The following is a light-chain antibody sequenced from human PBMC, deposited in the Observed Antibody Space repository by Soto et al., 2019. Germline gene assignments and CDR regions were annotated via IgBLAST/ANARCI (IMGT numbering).Light chain of an antibody. V-gene: IGKV3-15*01. J-gene: IGKJ2*01. CDR2: GAS. CDR3: QQHNNWPYT. CDR1: QSVSSN. Sequence: EIVMTQSPATLSVSPGERATLSCRASQSVSSNFAWYQQKPGQPPRLLIYGASTRSTGIPARFSGSGSGTEFTLTSSSLQADDLAVYDCQQHNNWPYTFGQGTKLEIK.